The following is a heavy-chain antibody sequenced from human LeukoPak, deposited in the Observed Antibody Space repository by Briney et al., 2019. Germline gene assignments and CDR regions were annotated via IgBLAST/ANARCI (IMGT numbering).Heavy chain of an antibody. CDR2: IEPAGSAT. J-gene: IGHJ5*02. Sequence: GGSLRLSCGASGFTFSSYWMTWLRQAPGKGLEFVANIEPAGSATYYADSVKGRFTISRDNTKNLLYLQMNSLTAEDSAVYHCGRFGYVSAVDPWGQGALVTVSS. CDR3: GRFGYVSAVDP. D-gene: IGHD2-15*01. CDR1: GFTFSSYW. V-gene: IGHV3-7*01.